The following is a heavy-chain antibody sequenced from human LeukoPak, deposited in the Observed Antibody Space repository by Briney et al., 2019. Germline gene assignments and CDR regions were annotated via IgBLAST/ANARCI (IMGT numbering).Heavy chain of an antibody. Sequence: PAETLSLTCAVSGGSISSGGYSWSWIRQPPGKGLEWNGYIYHSGSTYYNPSLKSRVTISVDRSKNQFSLKLSSATAADTAVYYCAGLWTNYYYYGMDVWGQGTTVTVSS. CDR1: GGSISSGGYS. CDR2: IYHSGST. V-gene: IGHV4-30-2*01. CDR3: AGLWTNYYYYGMDV. D-gene: IGHD5-18*01. J-gene: IGHJ6*02.